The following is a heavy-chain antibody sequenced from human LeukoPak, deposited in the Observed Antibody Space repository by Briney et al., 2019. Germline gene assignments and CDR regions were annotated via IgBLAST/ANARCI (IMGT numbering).Heavy chain of an antibody. CDR2: ISSSSSYI. CDR1: GFTFSSYS. Sequence: GGSLRLSCAASGFTFSSYSMTWVRQAPGKGLEWVSSISSSSSYIYYADSVKGRFTISRDNAKNSLYLQMNSLRAEDTAVYYCARDSGDYYNWFDPWGQGTLVTVSS. D-gene: IGHD4-17*01. V-gene: IGHV3-21*01. CDR3: ARDSGDYYNWFDP. J-gene: IGHJ5*02.